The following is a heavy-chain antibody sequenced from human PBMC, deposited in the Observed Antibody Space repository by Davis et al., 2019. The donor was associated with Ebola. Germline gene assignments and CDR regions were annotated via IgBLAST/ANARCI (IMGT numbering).Heavy chain of an antibody. CDR3: VREDWNHRGFLY. V-gene: IGHV3-48*02. D-gene: IGHD1-1*01. CDR1: GSTSNSYT. J-gene: IGHJ4*02. CDR2: FRYPSNII. Sequence: PGGSLTLSCAASGSTSNSYTMNWIRQAPGKVLELVSFFRYPSNIISYADSVRGRFTISRDNAKNSLYLQMNSLRDEDTAVYYCVREDWNHRGFLYWGQGTLVTVSS.